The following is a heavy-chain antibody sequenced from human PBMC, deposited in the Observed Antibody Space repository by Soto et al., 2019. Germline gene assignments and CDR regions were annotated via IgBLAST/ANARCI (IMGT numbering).Heavy chain of an antibody. V-gene: IGHV3-66*01. D-gene: IGHD1-26*01. Sequence: GGSLRLSCAASGFTVSSNYMSWVRQAPGKGLEWVSVIYSGGSTYYADSVKGRFTISRDNSKNTLYLQMNSLRAEDTAVYYCARVEGATLFDYWGQGTLVTVSS. CDR2: IYSGGST. CDR1: GFTVSSNY. J-gene: IGHJ4*02. CDR3: ARVEGATLFDY.